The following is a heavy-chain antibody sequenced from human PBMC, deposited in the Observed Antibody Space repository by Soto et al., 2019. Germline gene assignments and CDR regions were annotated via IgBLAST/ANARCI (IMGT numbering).Heavy chain of an antibody. D-gene: IGHD6-19*01. V-gene: IGHV3-33*01. Sequence: QVQLVESGGGVVQPGRSLRLSCAASGFTFSSYGMHWVRQAPGKGLEWVAVIWYDGSNKYYADSVKGRFTISRDNSKNTLYLQRNSLRAEDTAVYYCARPRIAVGSDALDIWGQGPMVTVSS. CDR1: GFTFSSYG. CDR2: IWYDGSNK. CDR3: ARPRIAVGSDALDI. J-gene: IGHJ3*02.